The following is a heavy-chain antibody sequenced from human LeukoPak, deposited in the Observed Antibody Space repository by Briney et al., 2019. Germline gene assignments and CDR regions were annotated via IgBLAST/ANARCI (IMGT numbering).Heavy chain of an antibody. V-gene: IGHV1-2*02. Sequence: ASVKVSCKASGYTFTSYDINWVRQATGQGLEWMGWINPNSGGTNYAQKFQGRVTMTRDTSISTAYMELSRLRSDDTAVYYCARADIVVVPAARYYDILTGWKDYYYMDVWGKGTTVTISS. D-gene: IGHD2-2*01. CDR2: INPNSGGT. CDR3: ARADIVVVPAARYYDILTGWKDYYYMDV. J-gene: IGHJ6*03. CDR1: GYTFTSYD.